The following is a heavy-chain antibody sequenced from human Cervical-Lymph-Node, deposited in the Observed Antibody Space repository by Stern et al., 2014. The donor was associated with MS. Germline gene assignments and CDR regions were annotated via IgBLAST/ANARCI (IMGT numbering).Heavy chain of an antibody. CDR1: GYTFTSYG. D-gene: IGHD3-22*01. J-gene: IGHJ4*02. Sequence: VQLVESGAEVMKPGASVKVSCKASGYTFTSYGISWVRQAPGQGIEWMGWISAYHGNQNYAQKLQGRVTMTTDASTSTAYMELRSLRSDDTAVYYCARARRSYDPEDYWGQGTLVTVSS. V-gene: IGHV1-18*01. CDR3: ARARRSYDPEDY. CDR2: ISAYHGNQ.